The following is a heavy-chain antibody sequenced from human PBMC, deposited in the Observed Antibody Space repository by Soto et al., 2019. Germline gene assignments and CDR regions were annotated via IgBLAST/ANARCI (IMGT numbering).Heavy chain of an antibody. CDR1: GFSLSTTGMG. D-gene: IGHD6-13*01. Sequence: QITLKESGPTLVKPTQTLTLTCTFSGFSLSTTGMGVGRIRQPPGKALEWLALIYWDGEKRYSPSLKSRLTITKDTSKNQVVLTMTNMDPVDTATYYCAHRPWYAFEPWGQGILVTVSS. CDR2: IYWDGEK. CDR3: AHRPWYAFEP. J-gene: IGHJ5*02. V-gene: IGHV2-5*02.